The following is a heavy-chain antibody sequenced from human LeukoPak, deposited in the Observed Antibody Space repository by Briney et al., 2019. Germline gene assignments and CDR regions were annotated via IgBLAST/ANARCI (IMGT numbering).Heavy chain of an antibody. CDR3: ARPRSPIAARPGAFDY. CDR1: GYTFTSYG. D-gene: IGHD6-6*01. CDR2: ISAYNGNT. Sequence: ASVKVSCKASGYTFTSYGISWVRQAPGQGLEWMGWISAYNGNTNYAQKLQGRVTMTTDTSTSTAYMELSSLRSEDTAVYYCARPRSPIAARPGAFDYWGQGTLVTVSS. J-gene: IGHJ4*02. V-gene: IGHV1-18*01.